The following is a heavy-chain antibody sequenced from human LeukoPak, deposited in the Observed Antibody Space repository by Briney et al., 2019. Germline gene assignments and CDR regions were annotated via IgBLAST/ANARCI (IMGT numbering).Heavy chain of an antibody. J-gene: IGHJ4*02. V-gene: IGHV4-4*07. D-gene: IGHD6-19*01. CDR2: IYTSGST. CDR1: GGSISSYY. Sequence: PSETLSLTCTVSGGSISSYYWSWIRQPAGKGLEWIGRIYTSGSTNYNPSLKSRVTMSVDTSKNQFSLKLSSVTAADTAVYYCARETTPRYSSGPTSDYWGQGTLVTVSS. CDR3: ARETTPRYSSGPTSDY.